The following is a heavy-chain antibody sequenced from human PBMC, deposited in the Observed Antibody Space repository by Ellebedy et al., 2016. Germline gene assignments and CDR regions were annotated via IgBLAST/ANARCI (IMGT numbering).Heavy chain of an antibody. CDR3: ARDGCGGDCYSVSNSDY. CDR2: IIPILGIA. J-gene: IGHJ4*02. D-gene: IGHD2-21*02. CDR1: GGTFSSYA. Sequence: ASVKVSCKASGGTFSSYAISWVRQAPGQGLEWMGRIIPILGIANYAQKFQGRVTITADKSTSTAYMELSSLRSEDTAVYYCARDGCGGDCYSVSNSDYWGQGTLVTVSS. V-gene: IGHV1-69*04.